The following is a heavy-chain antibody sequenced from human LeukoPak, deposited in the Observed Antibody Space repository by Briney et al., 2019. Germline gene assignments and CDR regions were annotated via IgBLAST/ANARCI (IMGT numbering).Heavy chain of an antibody. J-gene: IGHJ4*02. Sequence: GGSLRLSCTASGFSFSNYWMSWVRQAPGKGLEWVSAISGSGGSTYYADSVKGRFTISRDNSKNTLYLQMNSLRAEDTAVYYCAKDERKLLRFLEWLLFFDYWGQGTLVTVSS. D-gene: IGHD3-3*01. CDR2: ISGSGGST. CDR3: AKDERKLLRFLEWLLFFDY. CDR1: GFSFSNYW. V-gene: IGHV3-23*01.